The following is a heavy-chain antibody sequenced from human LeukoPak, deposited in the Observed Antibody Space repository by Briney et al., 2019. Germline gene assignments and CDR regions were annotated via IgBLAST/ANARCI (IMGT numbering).Heavy chain of an antibody. CDR1: GFTFSSYA. CDR2: IKRKADGGTT. CDR3: TTGSRWRGRWELDL. J-gene: IGHJ4*02. Sequence: GGSLRLSCAASGFTFSSYAMSWVRQAPGKGLEWIGHIKRKADGGTTDYAAPVEGRFTISRDEAENMIYLQMNSLTTEDTAVYYCTTGSRWRGRWELDLWGQGTLVSVSS. V-gene: IGHV3-15*01. D-gene: IGHD1-1*01.